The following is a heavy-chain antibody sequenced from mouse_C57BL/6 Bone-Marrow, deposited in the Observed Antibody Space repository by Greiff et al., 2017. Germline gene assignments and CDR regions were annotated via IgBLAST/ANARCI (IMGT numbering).Heavy chain of an antibody. CDR1: GYTFTSYG. V-gene: IGHV1-81*01. J-gene: IGHJ4*01. Sequence: QVHVKQSGAELARPGASVKLSCKASGYTFTSYGISWVKQRPGQGLEWIGEIYPRSGNTYYNEKFKGKATLTADKSSSTAYMELRSLTAEDSAVYFCARLAIDYWGQGTSVTVSS. CDR2: IYPRSGNT. CDR3: ARLAIDY.